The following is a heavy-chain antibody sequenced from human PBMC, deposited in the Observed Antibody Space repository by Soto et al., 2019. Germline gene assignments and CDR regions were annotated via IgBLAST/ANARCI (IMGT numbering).Heavy chain of an antibody. Sequence: PGGSLRLSCAASGFTFSSYSMNWVRQAPGKGLEWVSYISSSSSTRYYADSLKRRFTISRDNAKNSLYLQVNGLGDEDTAVYYCARDQMQWLGYGMDVWGQGTTDTVSS. D-gene: IGHD6-19*01. CDR2: ISSSSSTR. CDR3: ARDQMQWLGYGMDV. J-gene: IGHJ6*02. CDR1: GFTFSSYS. V-gene: IGHV3-48*02.